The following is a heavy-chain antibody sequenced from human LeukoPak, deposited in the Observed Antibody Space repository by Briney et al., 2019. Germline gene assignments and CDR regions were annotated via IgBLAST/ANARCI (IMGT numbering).Heavy chain of an antibody. D-gene: IGHD4-17*01. V-gene: IGHV3-23*01. CDR1: GFTFNDYA. CDR3: ARDGDYGDYVMDY. J-gene: IGHJ4*02. Sequence: GGSLGLSCAASGFTFNDYAMSWVRQAPGKGLEWVSGISYSGVDAYYADSVKGRFTISRDNAKNSLYLQMNSLRAEDTAVYYCARDGDYGDYVMDYWGQGTLVTVSS. CDR2: ISYSGVDA.